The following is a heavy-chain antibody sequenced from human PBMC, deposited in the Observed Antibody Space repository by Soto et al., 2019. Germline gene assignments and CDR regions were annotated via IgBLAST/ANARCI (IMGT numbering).Heavy chain of an antibody. V-gene: IGHV3-23*01. Sequence: EVQLLESGGGLVQPGGSLRLSCAASGFTFSSYAMSWVRQAPGKGLEWVSAISGSGGSTYYADSVKGRFTISRDNSKNTLYRQVTGLRAEDTDVYYCAKASGGLDLVLVPATPWGMEVWGLGTTVTVSS. D-gene: IGHD2-2*03. CDR3: AKASGGLDLVLVPATPWGMEV. CDR2: ISGSGGST. CDR1: GFTFSSYA. J-gene: IGHJ6*02.